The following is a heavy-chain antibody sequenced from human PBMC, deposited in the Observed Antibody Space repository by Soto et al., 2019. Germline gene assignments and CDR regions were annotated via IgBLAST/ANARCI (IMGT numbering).Heavy chain of an antibody. J-gene: IGHJ4*02. CDR2: IHHGGSA. CDR1: GYSISSGYY. CDR3: DRGWTEVATAY. Sequence: SETLSLTCGVSGYSISSGYYWGWIRQSPGKGLEWIGSIHHGGSALYNPSLKGRVAISVNTSKNQLSLNLSSVTAADTAVYYCDRGWTEVATAYWGQGTLVTVSS. D-gene: IGHD2-21*02. V-gene: IGHV4-38-2*01.